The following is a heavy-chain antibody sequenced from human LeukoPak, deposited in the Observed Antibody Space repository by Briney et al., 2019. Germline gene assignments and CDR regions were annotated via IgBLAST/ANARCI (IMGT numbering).Heavy chain of an antibody. CDR1: GGSISSDNW. D-gene: IGHD4-17*01. CDR3: ARGETTVTTSDPDAFDI. J-gene: IGHJ3*02. V-gene: IGHV4-4*02. CDR2: IYHSGST. Sequence: SETLSLTCAVSGGSISSDNWWSWVRQPPGKGLEWIGEIYHSGSTNYNPSLQSRVTISVDKSNNHFSLRLTSVTAADTAVYYCARGETTVTTSDPDAFDIWGQGTMVTVSS.